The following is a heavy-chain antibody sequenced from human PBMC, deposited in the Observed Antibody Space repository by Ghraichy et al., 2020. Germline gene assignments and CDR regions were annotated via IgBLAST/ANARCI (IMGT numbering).Heavy chain of an antibody. CDR3: SRSLSRIRIFGVVNDFDY. CDR2: NCYSGSN. J-gene: IGHJ4*02. CDR1: GGSINSSNCY. D-gene: IGHD3-3*01. V-gene: IGHV4-39*01. Sequence: SETLSLTCTVSGGSINSSNCYWDWHRQPTGKGRVWIGCNCYSGSNYSNLSLRSRVTVSVDTYKNQFSLKLSSVTAADTAVYYCSRSLSRIRIFGVVNDFDYWGQGTLVTVSS.